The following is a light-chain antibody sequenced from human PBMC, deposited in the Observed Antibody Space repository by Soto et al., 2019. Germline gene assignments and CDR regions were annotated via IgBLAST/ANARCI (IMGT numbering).Light chain of an antibody. CDR1: SSDIGAHKY. J-gene: IGLJ2*01. CDR3: SSYTITSPSVL. V-gene: IGLV2-14*01. Sequence: QSVLTQTASVSGSPGQSITISCTGSSSDIGAHKYVSWYQQHPGKAPKLIIYEVTNRPSGVSDRFSGTKSGNTASLTISGLQPEDEATYHCSSYTITSPSVLFGGGTKLTVL. CDR2: EVT.